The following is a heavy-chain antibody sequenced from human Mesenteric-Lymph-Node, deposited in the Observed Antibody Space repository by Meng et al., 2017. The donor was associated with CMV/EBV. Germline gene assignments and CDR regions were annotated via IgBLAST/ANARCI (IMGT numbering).Heavy chain of an antibody. V-gene: IGHV5-51*01. Sequence: KVSCKGSGYSFTSYWIAWVRQMPGRGLEWVGIISTIDSDTTYSPSFQGQVTISVDKSINTAYLQWTSLKASDTAMYYCARQGSSSSGSHYYYYYGMDVWGQGTTVTVSS. J-gene: IGHJ6*02. CDR3: ARQGSSSSGSHYYYYYGMDV. CDR2: ISTIDSDT. D-gene: IGHD6-6*01. CDR1: GYSFTSYW.